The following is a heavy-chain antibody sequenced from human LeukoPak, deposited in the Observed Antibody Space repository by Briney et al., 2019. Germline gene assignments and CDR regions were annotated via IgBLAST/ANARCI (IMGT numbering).Heavy chain of an antibody. D-gene: IGHD2-2*01. Sequence: SETLSLTCTVSGGSISSGGYYWSWTRQHPGKGLEWIGYIYYSGSTYYNPSLKSRVTISVDTSKNQFSLKLSSVTAADTAVYYCATLIVVVPAAIYRLDPWGQGTLVTVSS. CDR1: GGSISSGGYY. V-gene: IGHV4-31*03. CDR2: IYYSGST. J-gene: IGHJ5*02. CDR3: ATLIVVVPAAIYRLDP.